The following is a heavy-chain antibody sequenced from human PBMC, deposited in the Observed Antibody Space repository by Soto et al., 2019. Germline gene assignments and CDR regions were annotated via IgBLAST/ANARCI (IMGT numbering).Heavy chain of an antibody. CDR2: IYPGDSDT. CDR1: GYSFTSYW. J-gene: IGHJ6*02. CDR3: ARHVGYGDYHSYYYGMDV. V-gene: IGHV5-51*01. D-gene: IGHD4-17*01. Sequence: PGESLKISCKGSGYSFTSYWIGWVRQMPGKGLEWMGIIYPGDSDTRYNPTFQGQVTISADKSISTAYLQWSSLKASDTAMYYCARHVGYGDYHSYYYGMDVWGQGTTVTVSS.